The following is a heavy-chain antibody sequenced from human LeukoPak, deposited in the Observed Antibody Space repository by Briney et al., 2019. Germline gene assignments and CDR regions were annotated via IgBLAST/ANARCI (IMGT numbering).Heavy chain of an antibody. D-gene: IGHD5-12*01. J-gene: IGHJ4*02. CDR2: FDPEDGET. CDR1: GYTLTELS. Sequence: ASVKVSCKVSGYTLTELSMHWVRQAPGKGLEWMGGFDPEDGETIYAQNFQGRVTMTEDTSTDTAYMELSSLRSEDTAVYYCATPGGRGYSGYDWGTFDYWGQGTLVTVSS. V-gene: IGHV1-24*01. CDR3: ATPGGRGYSGYDWGTFDY.